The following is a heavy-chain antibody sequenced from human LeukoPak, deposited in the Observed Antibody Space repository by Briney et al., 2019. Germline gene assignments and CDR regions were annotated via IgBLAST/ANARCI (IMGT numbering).Heavy chain of an antibody. CDR2: IRSKAYGETT. CDR3: TGEGSVAAPKDYYYYYGMDV. D-gene: IGHD6-19*01. CDR1: GFTFGDYA. V-gene: IGHV3-49*03. J-gene: IGHJ6*02. Sequence: GGSLRLSCTASGFTFGDYAMSWFRQAPGKGLEWVGFIRSKAYGETTEYAASVKGRFTISRDDSKSIAYLQMNSLKTEDTAVYYCTGEGSVAAPKDYYYYYGMDVWGQGTTVTVSS.